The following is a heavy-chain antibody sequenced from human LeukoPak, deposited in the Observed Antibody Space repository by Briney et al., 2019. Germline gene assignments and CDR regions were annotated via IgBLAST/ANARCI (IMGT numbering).Heavy chain of an antibody. J-gene: IGHJ4*02. Sequence: GGSLRLSCAASGFTFSSYAMSWVPQAPGKGLEWVSAISGSGGGIYYADSVKGRFTIPRENSNNTLYLQMNSLRAEDTAVYYCAKDRFSSDYFDYWGQGTLVTVFS. CDR3: AKDRFSSDYFDY. V-gene: IGHV3-23*01. D-gene: IGHD3-10*01. CDR1: GFTFSSYA. CDR2: ISGSGGGI.